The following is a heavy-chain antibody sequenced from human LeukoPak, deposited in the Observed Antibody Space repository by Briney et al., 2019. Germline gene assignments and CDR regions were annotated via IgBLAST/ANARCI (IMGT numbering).Heavy chain of an antibody. CDR1: GGXISNYY. CDR2: IYYSGST. J-gene: IGHJ4*02. Sequence: SETLSLTCTVSGGXISNYYCSWIRQPPGKGLKWIGYIYYSGSTNYNPSLKSRVTISVDTSKSQFSLKLSSVTTADTAVYYCARAESYYSYFDYWGQGTLVTVSS. V-gene: IGHV4-59*01. D-gene: IGHD3-10*01. CDR3: ARAESYYSYFDY.